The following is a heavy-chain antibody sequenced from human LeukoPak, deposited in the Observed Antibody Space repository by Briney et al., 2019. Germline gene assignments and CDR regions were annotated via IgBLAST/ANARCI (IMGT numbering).Heavy chain of an antibody. Sequence: ASVKVSCKASGGTFSNYAISWVRQAPGQGLEWMGWINPNSGGTNYAQKFQGWVTMTRDTSISTAYMELSRLRSDDTAVYYCARAYDSSGYGAPFDYWGQGTLVTVSS. D-gene: IGHD3-22*01. CDR2: INPNSGGT. CDR1: GGTFSNYA. J-gene: IGHJ4*02. V-gene: IGHV1-2*04. CDR3: ARAYDSSGYGAPFDY.